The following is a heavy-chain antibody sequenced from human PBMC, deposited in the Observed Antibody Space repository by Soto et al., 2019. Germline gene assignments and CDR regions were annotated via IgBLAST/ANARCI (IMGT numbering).Heavy chain of an antibody. Sequence: SETLSLTCTVSGGSISSYYWSWIRQPPGKGLEWIGYIYYSGSTNYNPSLKSRVTISVDTSKNQFSLKLSSVTAADTAVYYCARGSQDFWSGYGYYYYGMDVWGQGTTVT. CDR1: GGSISSYY. CDR2: IYYSGST. D-gene: IGHD3-3*01. J-gene: IGHJ6*02. V-gene: IGHV4-59*01. CDR3: ARGSQDFWSGYGYYYYGMDV.